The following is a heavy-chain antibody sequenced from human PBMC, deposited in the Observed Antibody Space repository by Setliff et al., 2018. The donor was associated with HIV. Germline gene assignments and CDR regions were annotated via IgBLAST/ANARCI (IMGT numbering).Heavy chain of an antibody. Sequence: PGGSLRLSCAASGFTFSSYAMSWVRQAPGKGLEWISYISGTTNTIYYADSVKGRFTISRDNSKNSLYLQMSSLRDEDTAVYYCARDFRIIVPDVFDIWGRGTMVTVSS. D-gene: IGHD2-15*01. V-gene: IGHV3-48*02. CDR2: ISGTTNTI. CDR1: GFTFSSYA. J-gene: IGHJ3*02. CDR3: ARDFRIIVPDVFDI.